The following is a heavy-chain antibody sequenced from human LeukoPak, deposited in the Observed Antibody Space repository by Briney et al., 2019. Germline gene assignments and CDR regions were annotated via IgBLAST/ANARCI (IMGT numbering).Heavy chain of an antibody. CDR2: IRSKVSGGTT. V-gene: IGHV3-49*04. CDR3: TPSITRTTFKFDY. D-gene: IGHD1-7*01. Sequence: GGSLRLSCTVSGFTFGDYAMSWVRQAPGKGLEWVGFIRSKVSGGTTEYAASVKDRFTISRDDSKSIAYLQMNSLETEDTAVYYCTPSITRTTFKFDYWGQGTLVTVSS. CDR1: GFTFGDYA. J-gene: IGHJ4*02.